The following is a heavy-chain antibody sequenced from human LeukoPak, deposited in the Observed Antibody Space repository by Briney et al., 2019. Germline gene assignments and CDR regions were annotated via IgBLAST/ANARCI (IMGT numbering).Heavy chain of an antibody. V-gene: IGHV1-58*01. CDR2: IVVGSGNT. CDR1: GFTFTSSA. D-gene: IGHD3-10*01. Sequence: GASVKVSCKASGFTFTSSAVQWVRQARGQRLEWIGWIVVGSGNTNYAQKLQGRVTMTTDTSTSTAYMELRSLRSDDTAVYYCARDHWYGDYYGSGSYYNAKKTGPRYYYGMDVWGQGTTVTVSS. CDR3: ARDHWYGDYYGSGSYYNAKKTGPRYYYGMDV. J-gene: IGHJ6*02.